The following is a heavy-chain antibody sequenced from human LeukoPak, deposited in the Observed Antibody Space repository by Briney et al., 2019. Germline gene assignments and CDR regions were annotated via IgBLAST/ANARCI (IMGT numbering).Heavy chain of an antibody. J-gene: IGHJ6*02. CDR3: ARDQQLVNYYYGMDV. CDR2: ISYDGSNK. Sequence: PGRSLRLSCAASGFTFSSYAIHWVRQAPGKGLEWVAVISYDGSNKYYADSVKGRFTISRDNSKNTLYLHMNSLRAEDTAVYYCARDQQLVNYYYGMDVWGQGTTVTVSS. V-gene: IGHV3-30-3*01. D-gene: IGHD6-6*01. CDR1: GFTFSSYA.